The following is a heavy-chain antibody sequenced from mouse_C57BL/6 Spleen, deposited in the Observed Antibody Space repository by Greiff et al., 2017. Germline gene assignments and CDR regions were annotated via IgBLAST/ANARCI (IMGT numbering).Heavy chain of an antibody. V-gene: IGHV1-52*01. CDR3: ARLTGVYFDY. CDR2: IDPSDSET. D-gene: IGHD4-1*01. CDR1: GYTFTSYW. Sequence: QVQLKQPGAELVRPGSSVKLSCKASGYTFTSYWMHWVKQRPIQGLEWIGNIDPSDSETHYNQKFKDKATLTVDKSSSTAYMQLSSLTSEDSAVYYCARLTGVYFDYWGQGTTLTVSS. J-gene: IGHJ2*01.